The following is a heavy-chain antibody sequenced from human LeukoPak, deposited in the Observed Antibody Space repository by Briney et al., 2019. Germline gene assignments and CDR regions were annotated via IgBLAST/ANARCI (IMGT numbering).Heavy chain of an antibody. D-gene: IGHD1-14*01. J-gene: IGHJ4*02. V-gene: IGHV4-59*12. CDR3: VRDRGNHVTEY. CDR1: GGSISSYY. Sequence: SETLSLTCTVSGGSISSYYWSWIRQSLGKGLEWIGTIHYSGSTYYKQSLKSRVTISVDTSKNQFSLKVSSVTAADTAVYYCVRDRGNHVTEYWGQGTLVTVSS. CDR2: IHYSGST.